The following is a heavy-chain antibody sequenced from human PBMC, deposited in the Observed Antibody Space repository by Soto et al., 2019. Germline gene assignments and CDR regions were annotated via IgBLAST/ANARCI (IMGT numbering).Heavy chain of an antibody. Sequence: QVQLVQSGAEVKKPGASVKVSCKASGYTFTSYGISWVRQAPGQGLEWMGWISAYNGNTNYAQKLQGRVTMTIDTXTXXAYMELRSLRSDDTAVYYCARVSAYDILYYYGMDVWGQGTTVTVSS. D-gene: IGHD3-9*01. CDR3: ARVSAYDILYYYGMDV. CDR2: ISAYNGNT. V-gene: IGHV1-18*01. J-gene: IGHJ6*02. CDR1: GYTFTSYG.